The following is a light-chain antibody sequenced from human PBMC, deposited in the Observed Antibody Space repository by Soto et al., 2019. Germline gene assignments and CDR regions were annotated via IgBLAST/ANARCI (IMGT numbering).Light chain of an antibody. CDR1: SSDVGGYNY. Sequence: LTQPPSASGSPGQSVTISCTGTSSDVGGYNYVSWYQQHPGKAPKLMIYEVSKRPSGVPDRFSGSKSGNTASLTVSGLQAEDEADYYCSSSACSNNPRYVFGTGTKATVL. V-gene: IGLV2-8*01. CDR3: SSSACSNNPRYV. CDR2: EVS. J-gene: IGLJ1*01.